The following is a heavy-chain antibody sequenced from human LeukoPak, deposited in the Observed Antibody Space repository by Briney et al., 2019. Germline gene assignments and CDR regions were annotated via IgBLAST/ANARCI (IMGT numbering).Heavy chain of an antibody. CDR3: AKGIHYYDILTGYWVYFDY. Sequence: GGSLRLSCAASGFTFSSYAMSWVRQAPGKGLEWVSAISGSGGSTYYADSVKGRFTISRDNSKNTLYLQMNSLRAEDTAVYYCAKGIHYYDILTGYWVYFDYWGQGTLVTVSS. J-gene: IGHJ4*02. CDR2: ISGSGGST. D-gene: IGHD3-9*01. CDR1: GFTFSSYA. V-gene: IGHV3-23*01.